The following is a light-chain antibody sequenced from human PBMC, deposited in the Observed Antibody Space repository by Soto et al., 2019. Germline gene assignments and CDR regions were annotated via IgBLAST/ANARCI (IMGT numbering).Light chain of an antibody. CDR3: QQPSHWPPWT. V-gene: IGKV3-11*01. CDR2: GAV. CDR1: DNVRTV. J-gene: IGKJ1*01. Sequence: EVVLTQSPDTLFLSRGVRATLACRARDNVRTVVDWYGQKAGESPRLLICGAVNRAAGIPARFSGSRSGTDFTLTPSSLEPEDFAVYYCQQPSHWPPWTFGQGTKVDTK.